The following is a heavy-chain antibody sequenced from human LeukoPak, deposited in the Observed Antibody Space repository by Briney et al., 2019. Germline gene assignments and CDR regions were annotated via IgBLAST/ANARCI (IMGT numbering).Heavy chain of an antibody. CDR1: GYTFTSYD. J-gene: IGHJ6*02. Sequence: ASVKVSCKASGYTFTSYDINWVRQATGQGLEWMGWMNPNSGNTGYAQKFQGRVTMTRNTSISTAYMELSSLRSEDTAVYYCARGGRDYYYYYGMDVWGQGTTVTVSS. V-gene: IGHV1-8*01. CDR2: MNPNSGNT. CDR3: ARGGRDYYYYYGMDV.